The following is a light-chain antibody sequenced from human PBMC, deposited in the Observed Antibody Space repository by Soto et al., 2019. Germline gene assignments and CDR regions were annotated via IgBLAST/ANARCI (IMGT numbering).Light chain of an antibody. J-gene: IGKJ4*01. V-gene: IGKV1-12*01. CDR1: QDISSW. Sequence: DIQMTQSPSFVSASVGDRVTITCRASQDISSWLVWYQQKPGKAPKLLIHATSGLQSGVPSRFSGSGSGTDFTLTISNLQSEDFATYSCQQANSFPLTFGGGTKVEIK. CDR2: ATS. CDR3: QQANSFPLT.